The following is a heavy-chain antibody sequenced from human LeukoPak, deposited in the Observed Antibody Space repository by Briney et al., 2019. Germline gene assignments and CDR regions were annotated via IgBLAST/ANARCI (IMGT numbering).Heavy chain of an antibody. V-gene: IGHV3-23*01. CDR3: ATRGAYYDSSGYHFDS. Sequence: GGSLRLSCGVSGFTFSSYAMSWVRQAPGKGLEWVSGISGSGGNTYYANSVKGRFSISRDTSKNTVYLQMNSLRAEDTAVYYCATRGAYYDSSGYHFDSWGQGTLVTVSS. J-gene: IGHJ4*02. CDR1: GFTFSSYA. D-gene: IGHD3-22*01. CDR2: ISGSGGNT.